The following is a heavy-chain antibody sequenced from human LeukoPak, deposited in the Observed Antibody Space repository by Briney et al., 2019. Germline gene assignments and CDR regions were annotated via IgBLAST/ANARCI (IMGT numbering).Heavy chain of an antibody. CDR2: IGVGISTK. V-gene: IGHV3-48*01. CDR1: GFTSSVYA. J-gene: IGHJ4*02. CDR3: AKPHFDD. Sequence: GGSLRPSCAASGFTSSVYAMNWVRHAPGKGLGWVSYIGVGISTKYYGDSVKGRFTISRDDAKNSVYLQMNSLRAEDTAVYYCAKPHFDDWGQGTLVTVSS.